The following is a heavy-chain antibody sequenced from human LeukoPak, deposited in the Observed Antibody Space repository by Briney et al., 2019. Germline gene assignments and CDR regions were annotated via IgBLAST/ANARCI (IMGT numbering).Heavy chain of an antibody. J-gene: IGHJ4*02. D-gene: IGHD1-7*01. V-gene: IGHV4-39*01. Sequence: PSETLSLTCTVSGGSISSSSYYWGWIRQPPGKGLEWIGSIYYSGSTYYNPSLKSRVTISVDTSKNQFSLKLSSVTAADTAVYYCARLSAELPLVVDCWGQGTLVTVSS. CDR2: IYYSGST. CDR1: GGSISSSSYY. CDR3: ARLSAELPLVVDC.